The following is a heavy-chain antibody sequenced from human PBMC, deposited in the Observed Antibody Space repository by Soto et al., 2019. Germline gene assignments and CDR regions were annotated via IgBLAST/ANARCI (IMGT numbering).Heavy chain of an antibody. CDR1: GFTFSDYY. J-gene: IGHJ6*02. D-gene: IGHD6-19*01. V-gene: IGHV3-11*01. CDR3: ARDGVLGSGWSYYYYGMDV. CDR2: ISSSGSTI. Sequence: GGSLRLSCAASGFTFSDYYMSWIRQAPGKGLEWVSYISSSGSTIYYADSVKGRFTISRDNAKNSLYLQMNSLRAEDTAVYYCARDGVLGSGWSYYYYGMDVWGQGTTVTVSS.